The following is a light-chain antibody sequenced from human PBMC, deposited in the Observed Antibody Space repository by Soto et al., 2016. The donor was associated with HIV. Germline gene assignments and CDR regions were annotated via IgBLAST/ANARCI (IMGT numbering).Light chain of an antibody. CDR3: QQYNSYPWT. V-gene: IGKV1-5*03. CDR2: KAS. J-gene: IGKJ1*01. CDR1: QSISSW. Sequence: DIQMTQSPSTLSASVGDRVTITCRASQSISSWLAWYRQKPGKAPKFLIYKASNLESGVPSRFSGSGSGTEFTLTISSLQPDDFATYYCQQYNSYPWTFGQGTKVEIK.